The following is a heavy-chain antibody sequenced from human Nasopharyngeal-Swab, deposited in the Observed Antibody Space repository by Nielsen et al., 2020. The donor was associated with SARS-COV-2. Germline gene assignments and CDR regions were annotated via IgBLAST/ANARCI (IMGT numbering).Heavy chain of an antibody. CDR3: ARGGRSRILWFGELLLVY. Sequence: GESLKISCAASGFTFSSYWMSWVRQAPGKGLEWVANIKQDGSEKYYVDSVKDRFTISRDNAKNSLYLQMNSLRAEDTAVYYCARGGRSRILWFGELLLVYWGQGTLVTVSS. D-gene: IGHD3-10*01. J-gene: IGHJ4*02. V-gene: IGHV3-7*01. CDR1: GFTFSSYW. CDR2: IKQDGSEK.